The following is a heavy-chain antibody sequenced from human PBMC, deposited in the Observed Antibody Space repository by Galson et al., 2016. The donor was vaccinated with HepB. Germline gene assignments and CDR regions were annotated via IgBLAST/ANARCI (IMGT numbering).Heavy chain of an antibody. CDR1: GASINDSTW. CDR2: IYHTETT. CDR3: ARAAVVPGARMVFDP. D-gene: IGHD2-2*01. V-gene: IGHV4-4*02. J-gene: IGHJ5*02. Sequence: SETLSLTCTVSGASINDSTWWTWVRQAPGRGLEWIGEIYHTETTNNNPSLSSRFTLSIDKSRNQFSLNLTSATAADTAVYYCARAAVVPGARMVFDPWGQGTLVTVSS.